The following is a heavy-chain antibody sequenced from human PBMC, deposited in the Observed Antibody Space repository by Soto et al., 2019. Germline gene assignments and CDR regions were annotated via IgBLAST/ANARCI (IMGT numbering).Heavy chain of an antibody. J-gene: IGHJ4*02. V-gene: IGHV3-33*01. CDR2: IWYDGSNK. CDR1: GFTFSSYG. D-gene: IGHD6-6*01. Sequence: QVQLVESGEGVVQPGRSLRLSCAASGFTFSSYGMHWVRQAPGKGLEWVAVIWYDGSNKYYADSVKGRFTISRDNSKNTLYLQMNSLRAEDTAVYYCARRGGSSVDFDYWGQGTLVTVSS. CDR3: ARRGGSSVDFDY.